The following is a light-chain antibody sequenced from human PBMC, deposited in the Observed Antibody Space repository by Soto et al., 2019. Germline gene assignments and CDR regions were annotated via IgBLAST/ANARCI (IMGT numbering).Light chain of an antibody. Sequence: EIVLTQSPGTLSLSPGERAILSCRASQSVSSNYLAWYRQRPGQAPSLLIYGASSRATGIPDRFSGSGSGTDFTLTISRLEPEDFAVYYCQRYGSSPRTFGQGTKVEMK. CDR1: QSVSSNY. J-gene: IGKJ1*01. CDR2: GAS. V-gene: IGKV3-20*01. CDR3: QRYGSSPRT.